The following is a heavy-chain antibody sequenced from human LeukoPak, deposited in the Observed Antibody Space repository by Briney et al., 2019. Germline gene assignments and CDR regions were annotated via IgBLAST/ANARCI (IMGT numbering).Heavy chain of an antibody. CDR2: ISGSGGST. CDR3: AKDQEGRRGYSGSYPLDY. D-gene: IGHD1-26*01. V-gene: IGHV3-23*01. Sequence: GGSLRLSCAASGFTFSSYRMNWVRQAPGKGLEWVSAISGSGGSTYYADSVKGRFTISRDNSKNTLYLQMNSLRAEDTAVYYCAKDQEGRRGYSGSYPLDYWGQGTLVSVSP. J-gene: IGHJ4*02. CDR1: GFTFSSYR.